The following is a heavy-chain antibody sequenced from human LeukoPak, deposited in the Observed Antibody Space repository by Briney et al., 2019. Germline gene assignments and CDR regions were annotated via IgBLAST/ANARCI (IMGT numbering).Heavy chain of an antibody. Sequence: SQTLSLTCAISRDSVSSNTAAWNWIRQSPSRGLEWLGRTYYRSKWYNGYAVSVKSRIIINPDTSKNQFSLQLNSVTPEGTAVYYCARDWDGPDAFDIWGQGTMVTVSS. CDR2: TYYRSKWYN. J-gene: IGHJ3*02. D-gene: IGHD1-26*01. CDR1: RDSVSSNTAA. V-gene: IGHV6-1*01. CDR3: ARDWDGPDAFDI.